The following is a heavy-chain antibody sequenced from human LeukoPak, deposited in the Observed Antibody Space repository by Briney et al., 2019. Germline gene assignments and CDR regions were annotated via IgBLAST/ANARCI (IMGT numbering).Heavy chain of an antibody. D-gene: IGHD2-15*01. CDR1: AFTISSNA. V-gene: IGHV3-23*01. J-gene: IGHJ4*02. Sequence: RGSLRLSCAASAFTISSNAMSWVRQAQGKGREWVSSICSSGGSTSYQDSVKGGFTTPGDTSTTSLYLKMNSLKADDTAVYYCAKVSCSGGSCYGNEFDYWGEETVVSVFS. CDR3: AKVSCSGGSCYGNEFDY. CDR2: ICSSGGST.